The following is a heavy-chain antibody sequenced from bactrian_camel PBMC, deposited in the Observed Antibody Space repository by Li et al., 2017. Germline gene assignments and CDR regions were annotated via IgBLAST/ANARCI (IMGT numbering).Heavy chain of an antibody. V-gene: IGHV3S53*01. CDR1: GRKLNEPG. CDR2: IGSSGST. J-gene: IGHJ6*01. D-gene: IGHD5*01. Sequence: HVQLVESGGVSVQAGGSLRLSCKVSGRKLNEPGMGWYRQAPGNECEWVAIIGSSGSTGYADSVKGRFTISVDNAKNTLYLQMNSLKPEDTATYYCAAGQGVGWCLDVIRVGAEADFDYWGHGTQVTVS. CDR3: AAGQGVGWCLDVIRVGAEADFDY.